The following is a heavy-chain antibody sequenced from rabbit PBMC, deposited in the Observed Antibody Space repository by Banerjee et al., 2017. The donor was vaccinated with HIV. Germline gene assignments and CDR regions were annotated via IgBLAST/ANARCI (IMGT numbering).Heavy chain of an antibody. CDR3: ARGGDDEWWYAFDL. CDR1: GFSFSSSYW. V-gene: IGHV1S45*01. Sequence: LEESGGGLVKPGGTLTLTCTASGFSFSSSYWISWVRQAPGKGLEWIACIYAGSGGSTYYANWAKGRFTISKTSSTTVTLQMTSLTAADTATYFCARGGDDEWWYAFDLWGQGTLVTVS. D-gene: IGHD2-1*01. J-gene: IGHJ4*01. CDR2: IYAGSGGST.